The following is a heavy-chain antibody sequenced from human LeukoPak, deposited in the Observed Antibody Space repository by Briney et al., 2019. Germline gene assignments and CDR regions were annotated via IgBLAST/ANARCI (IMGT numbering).Heavy chain of an antibody. CDR1: GFTFSSYA. CDR2: ISTSSSTM. D-gene: IGHD6-13*01. Sequence: QTGGSLRLSCAASGFTFSSYAMHWVRQAPGKGLEWVSYISTSSSTMYYADSVKGRFTISRDNARNSLYLQMNSLRAEDTAVYYCARDREKQQLPQFFYYYYMDVWGKGTTVTVSS. CDR3: ARDREKQQLPQFFYYYYMDV. V-gene: IGHV3-48*01. J-gene: IGHJ6*03.